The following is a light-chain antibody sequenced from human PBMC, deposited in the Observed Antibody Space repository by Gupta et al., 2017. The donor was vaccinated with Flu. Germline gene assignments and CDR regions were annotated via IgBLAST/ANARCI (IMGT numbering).Light chain of an antibody. Sequence: QSVLTQPPSVSAAPGQRVTISCSGGNSNIGNNFVSWYQQLPGTAPKLLIYEKDQRPSGIPARFSGYKSGNYATPGTTGLQTGDEADDYCVEWDTRLRAFVFGGGTKLTVL. CDR1: NSNIGNNF. V-gene: IGLV1-51*02. CDR3: VEWDTRLRAFV. J-gene: IGLJ3*02. CDR2: EKD.